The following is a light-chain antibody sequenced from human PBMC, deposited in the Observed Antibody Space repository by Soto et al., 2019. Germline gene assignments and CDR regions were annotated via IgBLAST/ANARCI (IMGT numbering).Light chain of an antibody. J-gene: IGKJ1*01. CDR3: QQYDNWPPWT. V-gene: IGKV3-15*01. CDR1: QSVNTH. CDR2: GAS. Sequence: EIVLTQSPATLSVSPGDRATLSCRSSQSVNTHLAWYQQKPGQAPRLLIYGASTRATGIPARFSGSGSGTEFTLTISSLQPEDFAVYYCQQYDNWPPWTFGQGTKVDIK.